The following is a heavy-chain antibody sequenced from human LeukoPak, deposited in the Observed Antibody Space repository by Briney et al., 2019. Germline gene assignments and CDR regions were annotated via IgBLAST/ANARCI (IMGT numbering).Heavy chain of an antibody. J-gene: IGHJ6*02. CDR2: IHYTGST. CDR1: GDSISSSSHY. Sequence: SETLSLTCTVSGDSISSSSHYWVWLRQPPGKGLEWIATIHYTGSTYYNPSLKSRVTISVDTSKNQFSLKLSSVTAADTAVYYCARESGELLRYSYYGMDVWGQGTTVTVSS. D-gene: IGHD3-10*01. V-gene: IGHV4-39*02. CDR3: ARESGELLRYSYYGMDV.